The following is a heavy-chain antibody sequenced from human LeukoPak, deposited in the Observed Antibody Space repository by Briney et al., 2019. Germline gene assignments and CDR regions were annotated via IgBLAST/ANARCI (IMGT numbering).Heavy chain of an antibody. CDR1: GFTFDDYA. J-gene: IGHJ4*02. Sequence: GGSLRLSCAASGFTFDDYAMSWVRQTPGKGLEWVSGTNWDGGRTGYADSVKGRFTISRENSMNTLYLQMNSLRAEDTAVYYCARVYYYSGYDSPFDYWGQGTLVTVSS. CDR3: ARVYYYSGYDSPFDY. V-gene: IGHV3-20*04. D-gene: IGHD5-12*01. CDR2: TNWDGGRT.